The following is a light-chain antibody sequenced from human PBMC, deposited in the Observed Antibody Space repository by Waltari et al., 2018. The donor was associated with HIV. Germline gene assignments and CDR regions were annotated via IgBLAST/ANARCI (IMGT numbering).Light chain of an antibody. CDR2: VNN. Sequence: QSALTQPPSASGTPGQRVTISCSGNNSNIGNNYVNWYQQFPGTAPKLLIYVNNQRPSGVADRFSGSKSGTSASLAISGLLSEDEADYYSAAWDDSLSGRVVFGGGTKLTVL. CDR1: NSNIGNNY. J-gene: IGLJ3*02. CDR3: AAWDDSLSGRVV. V-gene: IGLV1-47*01.